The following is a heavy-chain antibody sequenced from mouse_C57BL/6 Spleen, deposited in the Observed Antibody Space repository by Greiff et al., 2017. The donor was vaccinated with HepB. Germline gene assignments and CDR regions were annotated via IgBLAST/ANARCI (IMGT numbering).Heavy chain of an antibody. V-gene: IGHV1-15*01. Sequence: VQGVESGAELVRPGASVTLSCKASGYTFTDYEMHWVKQTPVHGLEWIGAIDPETGGTAYTQKFKGKAILTADKSSSTAYMELRSLTSEDSAVYYCTRWLTGFYYFDYWGQGTTLTVSS. CDR2: IDPETGGT. CDR1: GYTFTDYE. CDR3: TRWLTGFYYFDY. J-gene: IGHJ2*01. D-gene: IGHD4-1*01.